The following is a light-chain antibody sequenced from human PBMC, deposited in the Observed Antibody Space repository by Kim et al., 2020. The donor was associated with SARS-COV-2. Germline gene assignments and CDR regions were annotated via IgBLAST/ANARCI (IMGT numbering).Light chain of an antibody. V-gene: IGKV3-20*01. Sequence: PGERATHSCRASQGVNNLYLAWYQQKPGQAPRLLIYGTSSRATGIPDRFSGSGSGSDFTLTISRLEPEDFAVYYCQPYSSSPSINVGQGTRLEIK. J-gene: IGKJ5*01. CDR1: QGVNNLY. CDR3: QPYSSSPSIN. CDR2: GTS.